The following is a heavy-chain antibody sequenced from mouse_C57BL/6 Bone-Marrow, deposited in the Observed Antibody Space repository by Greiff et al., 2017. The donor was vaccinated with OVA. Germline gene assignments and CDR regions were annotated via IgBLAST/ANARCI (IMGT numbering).Heavy chain of an antibody. CDR3: ERPYGYDGGMDY. V-gene: IGHV10-1*01. CDR2: ISSKSNNYAS. D-gene: IGHD2-2*01. CDR1: GFSFNTYA. Sequence: EVQRVESGGGLVQPKGSLKLSCAASGFSFNTYAMNWVRQAPGKGLEWVARISSKSNNYASYYADSVKVRFSISRDDSESMLYMQMNNLKTEDTDMYYCERPYGYDGGMDYWGQGTSVTVSS. J-gene: IGHJ4*01.